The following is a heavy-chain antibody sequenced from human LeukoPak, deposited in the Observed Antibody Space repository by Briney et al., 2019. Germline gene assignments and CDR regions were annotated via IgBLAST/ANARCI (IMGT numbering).Heavy chain of an antibody. D-gene: IGHD2-15*01. V-gene: IGHV4-59*01. CDR1: GGSISSYY. CDR3: ASGVNCSGGSCYGDDAFDI. J-gene: IGHJ3*02. Sequence: SETLSLTCTVSGGSISSYYWSWIRQPPGKGLEWIGYIYYSGSTNYNPSLKSRVTISVDTSKNQFSLKLSSVTAADTAVYHCASGVNCSGGSCYGDDAFDIWGQGTMVTVSS. CDR2: IYYSGST.